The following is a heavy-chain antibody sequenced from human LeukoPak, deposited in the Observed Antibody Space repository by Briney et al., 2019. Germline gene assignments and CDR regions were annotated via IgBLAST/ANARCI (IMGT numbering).Heavy chain of an antibody. V-gene: IGHV4-59*08. Sequence: SETLSLTCTVSGDSISSFYWSWIRRPPGKGLEWIGYVFYTGDTNSNPSLKSRVTVSLDTSKRQVSLRLTSVTAADTAVYYCARHPFATPFDRWGRGTLVTVSS. CDR2: VFYTGDT. J-gene: IGHJ5*02. CDR1: GDSISSFY. D-gene: IGHD2-15*01. CDR3: ARHPFATPFDR.